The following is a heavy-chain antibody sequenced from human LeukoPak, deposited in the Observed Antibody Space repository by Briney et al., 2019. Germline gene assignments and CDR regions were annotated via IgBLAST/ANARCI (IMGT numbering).Heavy chain of an antibody. CDR3: AKEAEGYSYRNPYYYYGMDV. V-gene: IGHV3-23*01. J-gene: IGHJ6*02. D-gene: IGHD5-18*01. CDR2: ISGSGGST. Sequence: PGGSLRLSCAASGFTFSSYAMSWVRQAPGKGLEWVSAISGSGGSTYYADSVKGRFTISGDNSKNTLYLQMNSLRAEDTAVYYCAKEAEGYSYRNPYYYYGMDVWGQGTTVTVSS. CDR1: GFTFSSYA.